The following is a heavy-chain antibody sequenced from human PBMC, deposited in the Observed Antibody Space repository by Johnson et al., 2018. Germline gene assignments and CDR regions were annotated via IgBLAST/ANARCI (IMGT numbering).Heavy chain of an antibody. CDR1: GGSISSTIDY. D-gene: IGHD2-21*02. CDR2: MYITGST. Sequence: QVQLQESGPGLVRXSQTLSLTCTVSGGSISSTIDYWTWIRQPAGKGLEWIGRMYITGSTIYNPSPKSRVSMSVYTSKSQLSLKLIPVTAADTAVYYCARSQPVVTGNAFDVWGQGTLVTVSS. CDR3: ARSQPVVTGNAFDV. J-gene: IGHJ3*01. V-gene: IGHV4-61*02.